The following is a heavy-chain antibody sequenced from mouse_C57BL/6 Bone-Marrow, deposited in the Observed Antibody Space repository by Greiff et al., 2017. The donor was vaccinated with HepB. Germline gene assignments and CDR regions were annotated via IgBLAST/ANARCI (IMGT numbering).Heavy chain of an antibody. J-gene: IGHJ2*01. D-gene: IGHD1-1*01. CDR2: IDPENGDT. V-gene: IGHV14-4*01. CDR1: GFNIKDDY. Sequence: VHVKQSGAELVRPGASVKLSCTASGFNIKDDYMHWVKQRPEQGLEWIGWIDPENGDTEYASKFQGKATITADTSSNTAYLQLSSLTSEDTAVYYCTLITTVVATNFDYWGQGTTLTVSS. CDR3: TLITTVVATNFDY.